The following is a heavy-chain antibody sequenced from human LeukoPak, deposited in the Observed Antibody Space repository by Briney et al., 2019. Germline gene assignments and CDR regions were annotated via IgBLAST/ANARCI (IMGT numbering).Heavy chain of an antibody. CDR1: GFTFTPYW. CDR3: ARDPGSSAFDY. D-gene: IGHD5/OR15-5a*01. Sequence: PGGSLCLSCAASGFTFTPYWMSWVRQAAGKGLEFVANINQDESVKNYVDSVKGRFTISRDNAENSLHLQMNSLRVEDTAVYYCARDPGSSAFDYWGQGTLVTVSS. V-gene: IGHV3-7*01. J-gene: IGHJ4*02. CDR2: INQDESVK.